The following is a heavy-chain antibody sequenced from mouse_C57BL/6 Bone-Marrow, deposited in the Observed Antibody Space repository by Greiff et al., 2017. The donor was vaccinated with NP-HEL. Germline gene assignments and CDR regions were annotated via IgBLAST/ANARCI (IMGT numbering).Heavy chain of an antibody. CDR2: IDPENGDT. V-gene: IGHV14-4*01. D-gene: IGHD2-5*01. CDR3: TYYYSNYAGYFDV. J-gene: IGHJ1*03. Sequence: EVKLQQSGAELVRPGASVKLSCTASGFNIKDDYMHWVKQRPEQGLEWIGWIDPENGDTEYASKFQGKATITADTSSNTAYLQLSSLTSEDTAVYYCTYYYSNYAGYFDVWGTGTTVTVSS. CDR1: GFNIKDDY.